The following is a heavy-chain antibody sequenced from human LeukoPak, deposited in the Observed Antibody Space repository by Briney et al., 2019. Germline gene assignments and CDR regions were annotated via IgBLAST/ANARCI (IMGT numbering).Heavy chain of an antibody. Sequence: ASVKVSRKASGYTFTSYGISWVRQAPGQGLEWMGWINPNSGGTIYAQMFQGRVTMTRDTSISTAYMEVSRLRSDDTAVYYCARVRENYGDYPLEGAFDIWGQGTMVTVSS. CDR3: ARVRENYGDYPLEGAFDI. CDR1: GYTFTSYG. V-gene: IGHV1-2*02. CDR2: INPNSGGT. D-gene: IGHD4-17*01. J-gene: IGHJ3*02.